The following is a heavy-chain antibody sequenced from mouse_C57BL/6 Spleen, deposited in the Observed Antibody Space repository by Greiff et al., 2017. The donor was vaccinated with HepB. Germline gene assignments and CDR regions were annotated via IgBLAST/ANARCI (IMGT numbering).Heavy chain of an antibody. V-gene: IGHV1-26*01. Sequence: VQLQQSGPELVKPGASVKISCKASGYTFTDYYMNWVKQSHGKSLEWIGDINPNNGGTSYNQKFKGKATLTVDKSSSTAYMELRSLTSEDAAVYYWSRPERLVGYFDVWGTGTTVTVSS. CDR2: INPNNGGT. CDR3: SRPERLVGYFDV. J-gene: IGHJ1*03. D-gene: IGHD1-1*01. CDR1: GYTFTDYY.